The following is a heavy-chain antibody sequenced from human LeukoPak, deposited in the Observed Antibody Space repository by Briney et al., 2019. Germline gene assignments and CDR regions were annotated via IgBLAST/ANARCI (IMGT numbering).Heavy chain of an antibody. Sequence: ASVKVSFKAAGYTFTGYYMHWVRQAPGQGLEWMGRINPNSGGTNYAQKFQGRVTMTRDTSISTAYMELSRLRSDDTAVYYCARDSGYPYYLDYWGQGTLLTVSS. J-gene: IGHJ4*02. CDR1: GYTFTGYY. V-gene: IGHV1-2*06. CDR2: INPNSGGT. CDR3: ARDSGYPYYLDY. D-gene: IGHD5-18*01.